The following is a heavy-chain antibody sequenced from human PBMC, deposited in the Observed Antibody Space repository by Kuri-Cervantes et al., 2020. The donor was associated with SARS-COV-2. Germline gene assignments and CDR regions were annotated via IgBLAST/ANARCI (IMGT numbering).Heavy chain of an antibody. CDR1: GGFISPYY. CDR2: GHYSGKT. CDR3: ARGGFSVGYQEFVY. J-gene: IGHJ4*02. V-gene: IGHV4-59*01. D-gene: IGHD5-12*01. Sequence: SETLSLTCSVSGGFISPYYWPWIRQPPGKGLVWSGYGHYSGKTNYNPSLKSRVTISVDSSRNQVFLKMNYVTAADTAVYYCARGGFSVGYQEFVYWGQGILVTVSS.